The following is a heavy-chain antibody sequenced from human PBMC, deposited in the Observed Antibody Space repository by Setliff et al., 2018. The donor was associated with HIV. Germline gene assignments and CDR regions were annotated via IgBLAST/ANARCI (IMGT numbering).Heavy chain of an antibody. CDR1: GDSISTDY. J-gene: IGHJ3*02. CDR2: IYNSAST. Sequence: SETLSLTCTVSGDSISTDYWTWIRQPPGKGLEWIGYIYNSASTSYNPSLKSRVTISVDTSKNQFSLKLSSVTAADTAVYYCARSPSYYDSSGYTAFDIWGQGTMVTVSS. V-gene: IGHV4-4*09. D-gene: IGHD3-22*01. CDR3: ARSPSYYDSSGYTAFDI.